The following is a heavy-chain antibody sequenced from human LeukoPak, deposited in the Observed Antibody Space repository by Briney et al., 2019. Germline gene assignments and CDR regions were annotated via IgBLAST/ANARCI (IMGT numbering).Heavy chain of an antibody. Sequence: PGGSLRLSCAASGFTFDDYAMHWVRQAPGKGLEWVTLISWDGGSTYYADSVKGRFTISRDNSKNSLYLQMNSLRAEDTALYYCAMVGEGDAFEIWGQGTMVTVSS. CDR3: AMVGEGDAFEI. CDR1: GFTFDDYA. J-gene: IGHJ3*02. V-gene: IGHV3-43D*03. D-gene: IGHD2-15*01. CDR2: ISWDGGST.